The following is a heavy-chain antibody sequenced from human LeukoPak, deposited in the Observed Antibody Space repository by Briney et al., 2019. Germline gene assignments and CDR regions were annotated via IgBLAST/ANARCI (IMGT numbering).Heavy chain of an antibody. J-gene: IGHJ4*02. Sequence: PGGSLRLSCTASGFTFGDYAMSWFRQAPGKGLEWVGFIRSKAYGGTTEYAASVKGRFTISRDDSKSIAYLQMNSLKTEDTAVYYCTRAAVAGKMYFDYWGQGTLVTVSS. CDR1: GFTFGDYA. CDR3: TRAAVAGKMYFDY. CDR2: IRSKAYGGTT. D-gene: IGHD6-19*01. V-gene: IGHV3-49*03.